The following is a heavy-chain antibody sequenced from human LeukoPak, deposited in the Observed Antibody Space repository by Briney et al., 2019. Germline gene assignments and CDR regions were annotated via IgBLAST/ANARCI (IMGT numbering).Heavy chain of an antibody. CDR2: ISGSGGGT. D-gene: IGHD3-3*01. CDR3: ARGSGDYKLDY. V-gene: IGHV3-23*01. CDR1: GFTFSNYA. J-gene: IGHJ4*02. Sequence: GGSLRLSCVASGFTFSNYAMTWVRQVSGKGLEWVSGISGSGGGTYYAASVKGRFTISRDNSKDTLFLQMNSLRAVDTALYYCARGSGDYKLDYWGQGPLVTVSS.